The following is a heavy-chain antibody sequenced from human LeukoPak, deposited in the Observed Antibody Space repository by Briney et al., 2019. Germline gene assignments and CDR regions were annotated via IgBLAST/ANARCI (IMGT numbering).Heavy chain of an antibody. V-gene: IGHV3-7*01. CDR2: IKQDGSEK. D-gene: IGHD4-17*01. CDR3: ARVVFYGDYGSDY. Sequence: GGSLRLSCAASGFTFSSYWMSWVRQAPGKGLEWVANIKQDGSEKYYVDSVKGRFTISRDNAKNSLYLQMNSLRAEDTAVYYCARVVFYGDYGSDYWGQGTLVTVSS. J-gene: IGHJ4*02. CDR1: GFTFSSYW.